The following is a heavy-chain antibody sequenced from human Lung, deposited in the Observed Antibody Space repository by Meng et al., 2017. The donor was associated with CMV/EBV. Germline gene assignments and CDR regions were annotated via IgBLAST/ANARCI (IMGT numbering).Heavy chain of an antibody. CDR1: GININTYW. CDR2: IYSDGIST. CDR3: AREPGRGAFDI. D-gene: IGHD3-10*01. V-gene: IGHV3-74*01. Sequence: GEXXKISCAVSGININTYWMHWVRQDPGKGLVWLSRIYSDGISTRYADSVKGRFTISRDNTKNTLYLQMNGLRAEDTAVYYCAREPGRGAFDIWGQATLVTVSS. J-gene: IGHJ3*02.